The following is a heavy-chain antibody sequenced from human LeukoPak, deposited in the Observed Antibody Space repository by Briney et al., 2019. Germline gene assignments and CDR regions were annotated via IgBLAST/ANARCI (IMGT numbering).Heavy chain of an antibody. J-gene: IGHJ4*02. D-gene: IGHD3-3*01. CDR2: NYYSGST. V-gene: IGHV4-39*07. Sequence: PSDTLSLTCTVSGGYISSSSYYWRWIRQPPGKGLEWIGSNYYSGSTYYNPSLKNQVTISVDTSKNQFSLKLSSVTAADTAVYYCARTIFAVVISFGVWGQGTLVTVSS. CDR3: ARTIFAVVISFGV. CDR1: GGYISSSSYY.